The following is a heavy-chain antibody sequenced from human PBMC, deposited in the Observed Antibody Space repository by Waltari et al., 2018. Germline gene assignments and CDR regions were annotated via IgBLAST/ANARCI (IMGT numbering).Heavy chain of an antibody. CDR1: GYAFTAFY. CDR3: AREGNGYDFDF. Sequence: HVQMVQSGAAVKRPGGSVKVSCRSSGYAFTAFYIHWVRQAPGQGPEWMGWIRPPSGDTYFAPQFEGRITMTRDTSISTSFMDLSRLTSDDTAVYYCAREGNGYDFDFWGQGTLVTVSS. J-gene: IGHJ4*02. V-gene: IGHV1-2*02. CDR2: IRPPSGDT. D-gene: IGHD5-12*01.